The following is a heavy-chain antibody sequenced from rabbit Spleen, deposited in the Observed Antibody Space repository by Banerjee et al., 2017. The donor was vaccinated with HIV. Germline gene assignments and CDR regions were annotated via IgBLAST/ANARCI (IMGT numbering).Heavy chain of an antibody. CDR1: GFSFSSSYY. Sequence: QSLEESGGDLVKPGASLTLTCTASGFSFSSSYYMCWVRQAPGKGLECIACIYAGSSGSSYYASWAKGRFTISKTSSTTVTLEMTSLTAADTATYFCARGSATMTMVITGYYLNLWGPGTLVTVS. CDR2: IYAGSSGSS. CDR3: ARGSATMTMVITGYYLNL. D-gene: IGHD2-1*01. J-gene: IGHJ4*01. V-gene: IGHV1S40*01.